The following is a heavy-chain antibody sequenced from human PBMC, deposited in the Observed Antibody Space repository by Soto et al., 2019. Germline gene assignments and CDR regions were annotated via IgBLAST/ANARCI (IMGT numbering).Heavy chain of an antibody. CDR3: ARDPPFRGPPGDGADAFDI. CDR1: GFTFSSYG. Sequence: GGSRRLSCAASGFTFSSYGMHWVRQAPGKGLEWVAVIWYDGSNKYYADSVKGRFTISRDNSKNTLYLQMNSLRSEDTAVYYCARDPPFRGPPGDGADAFDIWGQGTMVTVSS. V-gene: IGHV3-33*01. J-gene: IGHJ3*02. D-gene: IGHD3-10*01. CDR2: IWYDGSNK.